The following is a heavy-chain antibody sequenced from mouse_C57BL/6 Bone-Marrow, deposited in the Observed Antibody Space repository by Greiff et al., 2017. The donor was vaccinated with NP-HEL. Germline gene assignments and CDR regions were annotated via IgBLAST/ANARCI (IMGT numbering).Heavy chain of an antibody. V-gene: IGHV1-61*01. CDR3: AIGSPWFAY. CDR2: IYPSDSET. CDR1: GYTFTSYW. D-gene: IGHD1-1*01. J-gene: IGHJ3*01. Sequence: VQLQQPGAELVRPGSSVKLSCKASGYTFTSYWMAWVKQRPGQGLEWIGNIYPSDSETHYNQKFKDKATLTVDKSSSTAYMQLSSLTSEDSSVYYCAIGSPWFAYWGQGTLVTVSA.